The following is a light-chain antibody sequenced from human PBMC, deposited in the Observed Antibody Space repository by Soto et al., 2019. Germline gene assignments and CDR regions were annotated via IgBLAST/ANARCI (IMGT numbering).Light chain of an antibody. CDR3: QQYNDGPWT. CDR2: DVS. Sequence: DIQMTQSPSTLSASVGDRVSITCRASQNIANWLAWYQQKPGKTPDLLIYDVSSWGSGVPLRFSGSGSGTEFTLTISSLQADDSGTYYCQQYNDGPWTFGQGTKVEIK. V-gene: IGKV1-5*01. J-gene: IGKJ1*01. CDR1: QNIANW.